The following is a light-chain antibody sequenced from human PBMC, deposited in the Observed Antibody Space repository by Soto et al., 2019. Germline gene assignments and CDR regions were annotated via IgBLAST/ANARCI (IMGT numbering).Light chain of an antibody. CDR3: QSYDGSLSGSV. Sequence: QSVLTQPPSVSGAPGQRVTISCTGSSSNIGSGYDVHWYQQSPGTAPRLLIHGNSNRPTGDFDRFSGSKSGTSASLAITGLQAEDEADYYCQSYDGSLSGSVFGGGTKLTVL. J-gene: IGLJ3*02. V-gene: IGLV1-40*01. CDR2: GNS. CDR1: SSNIGSGYD.